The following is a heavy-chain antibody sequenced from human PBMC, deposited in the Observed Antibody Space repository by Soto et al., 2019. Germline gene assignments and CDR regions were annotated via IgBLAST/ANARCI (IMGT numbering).Heavy chain of an antibody. J-gene: IGHJ4*02. V-gene: IGHV1-69*13. CDR1: GGTFSSYA. Sequence: ASVKVSCKASGGTFSSYAISWVRQAPGQGLEWMGGIIPIFGTANYAQKFQGRVTITADESTSTAYMELSSLRSEDTAVYYCASYYYDTFSTFPLDYWGQGTLVTVSS. D-gene: IGHD3-22*01. CDR2: IIPIFGTA. CDR3: ASYYYDTFSTFPLDY.